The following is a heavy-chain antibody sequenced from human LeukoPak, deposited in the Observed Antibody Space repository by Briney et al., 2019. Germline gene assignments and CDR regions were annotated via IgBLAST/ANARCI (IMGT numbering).Heavy chain of an antibody. D-gene: IGHD5-18*01. Sequence: HPGGSLRLSCAASGFTFSSYWMSWARQAPGKGLEWVANIKQDGSEKYYVDSVKGRFTISRDNAKNSLYLQMNSLRAEDTAVYYCARGTDTAMVTGHDAFDIWGQGTMVTVSS. CDR1: GFTFSSYW. J-gene: IGHJ3*02. CDR3: ARGTDTAMVTGHDAFDI. CDR2: IKQDGSEK. V-gene: IGHV3-7*01.